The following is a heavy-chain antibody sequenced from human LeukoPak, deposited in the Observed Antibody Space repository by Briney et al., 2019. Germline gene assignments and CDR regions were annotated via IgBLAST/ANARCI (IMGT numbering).Heavy chain of an antibody. J-gene: IGHJ4*02. CDR3: AKVDSSGLYHLIDY. CDR2: ISCSGGST. Sequence: GGSLRLSCAASGFTFSSHAMRWVRQALGKGLEWVSVISCSGGSTYYADSVKGRFTISRDKSKNTLYLQMNSLRAEDKAVYYCAKVDSSGLYHLIDYWGQGTLVTVSA. D-gene: IGHD3-22*01. CDR1: GFTFSSHA. V-gene: IGHV3-23*01.